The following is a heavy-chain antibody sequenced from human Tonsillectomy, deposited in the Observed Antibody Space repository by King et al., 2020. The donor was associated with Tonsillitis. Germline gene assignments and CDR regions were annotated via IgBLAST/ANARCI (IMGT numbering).Heavy chain of an antibody. Sequence: QLVQSGAEVKKPGESLKISCKGSGYGFTNYWIGWVRQLPGKGLEWVGIIYPGDSDTTYSPSFQGQVTISADKSISTAYLQWNSLKASDTGIYYCARPRNPYTVITDFDYWGQGTLVTVSS. D-gene: IGHD4-17*01. V-gene: IGHV5-51*01. CDR1: GYGFTNYW. CDR2: IYPGDSDT. CDR3: ARPRNPYTVITDFDY. J-gene: IGHJ4*02.